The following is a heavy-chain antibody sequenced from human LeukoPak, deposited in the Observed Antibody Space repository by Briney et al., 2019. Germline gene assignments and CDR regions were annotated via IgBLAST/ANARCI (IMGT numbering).Heavy chain of an antibody. J-gene: IGHJ4*02. CDR3: ARDSNWNNGGFDY. Sequence: GGSLRLSCAASGFTFSSYGMHWVRQAPGKGLEWVAFIRYDGSNKYYGDSVKGRFTISRDNVKNTLHLQMSSLRAEDTAIYYCARDSNWNNGGFDYWGQGTLVTVSA. CDR2: IRYDGSNK. D-gene: IGHD1/OR15-1a*01. V-gene: IGHV3-30*02. CDR1: GFTFSSYG.